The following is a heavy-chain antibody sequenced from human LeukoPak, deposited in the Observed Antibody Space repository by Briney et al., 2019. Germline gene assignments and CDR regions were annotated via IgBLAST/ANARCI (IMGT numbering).Heavy chain of an antibody. D-gene: IGHD3-10*01. CDR3: ARGDYYGSGTPGY. V-gene: IGHV3-21*01. CDR2: ISSSSSYI. J-gene: IGHJ4*02. Sequence: PGGSLRLSCAASGFTFSSYSMNWARQAPGKGLEWVSSISSSSSYIYYADSVKGRFTISRDNAKNSLYLQINSLGGEDTAVYYCARGDYYGSGTPGYWGQGTLVTVSS. CDR1: GFTFSSYS.